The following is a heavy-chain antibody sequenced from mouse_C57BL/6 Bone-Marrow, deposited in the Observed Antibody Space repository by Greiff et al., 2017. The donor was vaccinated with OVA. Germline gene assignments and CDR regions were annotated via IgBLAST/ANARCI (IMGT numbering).Heavy chain of an antibody. Sequence: EVMLVESGGGLVKPGGSLKLSCAASGFTFSSYTMSWVRQTPEKRLEWVATISGGGGNTYYPDSVKGRFTISRDNAKNTLYLQMSSLRSEDTALYYCARGPPYYGSSYYFDYWGQGTTLTVSS. D-gene: IGHD1-1*01. CDR3: ARGPPYYGSSYYFDY. V-gene: IGHV5-9*01. CDR1: GFTFSSYT. CDR2: ISGGGGNT. J-gene: IGHJ2*01.